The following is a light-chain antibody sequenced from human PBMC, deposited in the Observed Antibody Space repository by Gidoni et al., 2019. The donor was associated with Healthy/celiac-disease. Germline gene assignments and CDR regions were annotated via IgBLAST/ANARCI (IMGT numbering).Light chain of an antibody. V-gene: IGKV3-20*01. J-gene: IGKJ1*01. CDR2: GAS. CDR3: QQYGSSPQT. CDR1: QRVSSSY. Sequence: IELTQSPGTLSLSPGERATLTCRASQRVSSSYLAWYQQKPGTAPRLLIYGASSRATGIPDRFSGSGSGTDFTLTISRLEPEDFAVYYCQQYGSSPQTFGQGTKVESK.